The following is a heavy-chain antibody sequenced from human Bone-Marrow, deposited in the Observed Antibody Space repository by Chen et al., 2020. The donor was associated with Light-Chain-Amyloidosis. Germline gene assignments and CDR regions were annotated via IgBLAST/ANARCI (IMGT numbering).Heavy chain of an antibody. V-gene: IGHV1-2*02. CDR3: AREKYSSSSRRWFDP. D-gene: IGHD6-6*01. Sequence: QVQLVQSGADVKKPGASVKVSCKASGSTFTDYYVHWVRQAPGQGLEWMGWINPNSGGTNYEQKFQDRVTMTRDTSISTAYMELSRLRSDDTALYYCAREKYSSSSRRWFDPWGQGTLVTVSS. CDR2: INPNSGGT. CDR1: GSTFTDYY. J-gene: IGHJ5*02.